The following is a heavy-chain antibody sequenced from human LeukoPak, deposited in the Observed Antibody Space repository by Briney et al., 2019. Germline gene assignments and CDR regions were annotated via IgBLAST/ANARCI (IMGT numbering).Heavy chain of an antibody. CDR2: IPYDGSNK. D-gene: IGHD3-10*01. CDR3: ARPLYSGSFDY. CDR1: GFTFSSYA. Sequence: PGRSLRLSCAASGFTFSSYAMHWVRQAPGKGLEWVAVIPYDGSNKYYADSVKGRFTISRDNAKNSLYLQMNSLRAEDTAVYYCARPLYSGSFDYWGQGTLVTVSS. J-gene: IGHJ4*02. V-gene: IGHV3-30*04.